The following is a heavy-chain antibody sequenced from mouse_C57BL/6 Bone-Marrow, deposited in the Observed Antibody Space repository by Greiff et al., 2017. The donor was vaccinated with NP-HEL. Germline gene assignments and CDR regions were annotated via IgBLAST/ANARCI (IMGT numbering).Heavy chain of an antibody. V-gene: IGHV5-17*01. CDR3: ARPYYGNCEAWFAY. CDR2: ISSGSSTN. D-gene: IGHD2-10*01. CDR1: GFTFSDYG. J-gene: IGHJ3*01. Sequence: EVMLVESGGGLVKPGGSLTLSCAASGFTFSDYGMHWVRQAPEKGLEWVAYISSGSSTNYYAETVKGRFTISRDNAKNTLFLQMSSLRSEDTAMYYCARPYYGNCEAWFAYWGQGTLVTVSA.